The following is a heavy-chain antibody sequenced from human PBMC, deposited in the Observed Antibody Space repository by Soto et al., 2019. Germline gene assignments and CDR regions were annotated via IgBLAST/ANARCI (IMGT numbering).Heavy chain of an antibody. V-gene: IGHV3-30*18. J-gene: IGHJ6*02. CDR2: ISYDGSNK. Sequence: GGSLRLSWAASGFTFSSYGMHWVRQAPGKGLEWVAVISYDGSNKYYADSVKGRFTISRDNSKNTLYLQMNSLRAEDTAVYYCAKDRVRSSSFLLSSYYYYGMDVWGQGTTVTVSS. CDR3: AKDRVRSSSFLLSSYYYYGMDV. CDR1: GFTFSSYG. D-gene: IGHD6-6*01.